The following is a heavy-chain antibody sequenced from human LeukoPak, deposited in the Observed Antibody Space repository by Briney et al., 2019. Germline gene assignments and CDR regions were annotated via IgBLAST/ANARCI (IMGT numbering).Heavy chain of an antibody. J-gene: IGHJ5*02. CDR1: GGSISSYY. Sequence: SETLSLTCTLSGGSISSYYWSWIRQPPGKGLEWIGYISYSGSTNYNPSLKSRVTISVDTSKRQLSLMLRSVTAADTAVYYCARDIYGSGHGWFDVWGQGTLVTVSS. V-gene: IGHV4-59*01. CDR3: ARDIYGSGHGWFDV. D-gene: IGHD3-10*01. CDR2: ISYSGST.